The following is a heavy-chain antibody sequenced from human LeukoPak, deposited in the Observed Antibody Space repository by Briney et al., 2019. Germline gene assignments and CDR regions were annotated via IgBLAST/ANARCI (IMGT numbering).Heavy chain of an antibody. Sequence: TSETLSLTCAVYGGSFSGYYWSWIRQPPGKGLEWIGEINHSGNTNYNPSLKSRVTISVDTSKNQFSLKLSSVTAADTAVYYCMRRRRILPFDPWGQGTLVTVSS. CDR3: MRRRRILPFDP. CDR1: GGSFSGYY. J-gene: IGHJ5*02. CDR2: INHSGNT. V-gene: IGHV4-34*01. D-gene: IGHD2-15*01.